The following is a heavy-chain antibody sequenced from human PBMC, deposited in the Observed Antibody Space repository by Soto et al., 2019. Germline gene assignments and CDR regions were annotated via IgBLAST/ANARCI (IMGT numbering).Heavy chain of an antibody. CDR2: IHYSGST. CDR1: GGSISSGDYY. V-gene: IGHV4-30-4*01. J-gene: IGHJ4*02. Sequence: SETLSLTCTVSGGSISSGDYYWSWIRQPPGKGLEWIAYIHYSGSTYYNPSLKSRVTISVDTSKNQFSLKLSSVTAADTAVYYCARSRYSGSYFFDYWGQGILVTVSS. D-gene: IGHD1-26*01. CDR3: ARSRYSGSYFFDY.